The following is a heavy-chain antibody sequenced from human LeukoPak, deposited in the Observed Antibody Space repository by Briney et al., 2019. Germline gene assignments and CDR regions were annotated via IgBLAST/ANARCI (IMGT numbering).Heavy chain of an antibody. J-gene: IGHJ3*02. CDR3: ARRYCSGGSCLDAFDI. CDR2: IYYSGST. CDR1: GGSISSYY. Sequence: NPSETLSLTCTVSGGSISSYYWSWIRRPPGKGLEWIGYIYYSGSTSYNPSLKSRVTISVDTSKNQFSLKLSSVTAADTAVYYCARRYCSGGSCLDAFDIWGQGTMVTVSS. D-gene: IGHD2-15*01. V-gene: IGHV4-59*08.